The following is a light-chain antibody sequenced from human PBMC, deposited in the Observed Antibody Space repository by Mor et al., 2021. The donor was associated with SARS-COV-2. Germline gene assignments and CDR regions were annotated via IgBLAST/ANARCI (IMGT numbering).Light chain of an antibody. V-gene: IGKV1-39*01. CDR3: QQTYTVSWT. J-gene: IGKJ1*01. Sequence: GVPSRFSASGSGTDFTLTISSLLPEDFAIYYCQQTYTVSWTFGQGTKVVIE.